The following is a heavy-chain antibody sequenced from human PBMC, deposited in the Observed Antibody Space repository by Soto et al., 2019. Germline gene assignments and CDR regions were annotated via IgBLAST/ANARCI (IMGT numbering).Heavy chain of an antibody. CDR3: ARVXRGTNWIEYCSSRGMDV. Sequence: SETLSLTCTVSGGSISSGGYYWSWIRQHPGKGLEWIGYIYYSGSTYYNPSLKSRVTISVDTSKNQFSLKLSSVTAADTAVYYCARVXRGTNWIEYCSSRGMDVWGQGTTVTVSS. V-gene: IGHV4-31*03. J-gene: IGHJ6*02. CDR1: GGSISSGGYY. D-gene: IGHD6-6*01. CDR2: IYYSGST.